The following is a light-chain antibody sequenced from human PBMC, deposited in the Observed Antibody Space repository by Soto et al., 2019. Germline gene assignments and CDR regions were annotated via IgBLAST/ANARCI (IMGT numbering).Light chain of an antibody. CDR1: HNDIGTYDY. CDR2: NVY. V-gene: IGLV2-14*03. Sequence: QSVLTQPTSVSGSPGQSITISCTGNHNDIGTYDYVSWYQQHPGRAPRLMIYNVYDRPSGISYRFSGSKSGNTASLTISGLQGEDEADYYCSAYTVSRTYVFGTGTKVAVL. CDR3: SAYTVSRTYV. J-gene: IGLJ1*01.